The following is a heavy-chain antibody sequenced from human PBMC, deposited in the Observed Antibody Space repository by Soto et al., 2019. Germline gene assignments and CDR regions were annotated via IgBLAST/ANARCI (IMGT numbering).Heavy chain of an antibody. D-gene: IGHD6-13*01. J-gene: IGHJ4*02. CDR1: GGSFSGYY. CDR3: ARGQKGYSSSWYVD. CDR2: INHVGGT. V-gene: IGHV4-34*01. Sequence: QVQLQQWGAGLLKPSETLSLTCAVYGGSFSGYYWSWIRQPQGKGLEWIGEINHVGGTNYNPSLKSRLTISVDTSKNQFSLKVNSVTAADTAVYYCARGQKGYSSSWYVDWGQGTPVTVSS.